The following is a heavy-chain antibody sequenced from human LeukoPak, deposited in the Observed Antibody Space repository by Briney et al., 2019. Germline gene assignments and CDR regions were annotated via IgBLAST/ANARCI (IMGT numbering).Heavy chain of an antibody. CDR3: ARGNLHSCYSL. Sequence: ASETLSLTCAVYGGSFSGYYWSWVRQPPGKGLEWIGEINHSGSTNYNPSLKSRVTISVDTSKNQFSRKLSSVTAADTAVYYCARGNLHSCYSLWGQGTLVTVSS. V-gene: IGHV4-34*01. D-gene: IGHD2-15*01. CDR1: GGSFSGYY. J-gene: IGHJ4*02. CDR2: INHSGST.